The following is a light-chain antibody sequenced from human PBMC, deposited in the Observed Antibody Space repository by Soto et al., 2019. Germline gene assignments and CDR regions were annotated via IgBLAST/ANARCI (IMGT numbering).Light chain of an antibody. Sequence: QSALTQPPSVSGSPGQSITISCTGTSSDVGGYNSVSWYQQHPGKVPKIMIYDVSIRPSGFPDRFSGSKSGNTASLTISGLPAEDEDYYCCSSYTSIPALVFGTGTKLTVL. J-gene: IGLJ1*01. CDR3: SSYTSIPALV. CDR1: SSDVGGYNS. V-gene: IGLV2-14*01. CDR2: DVS.